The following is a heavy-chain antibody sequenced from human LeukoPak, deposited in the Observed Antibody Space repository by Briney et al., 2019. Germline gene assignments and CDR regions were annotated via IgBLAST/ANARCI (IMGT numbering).Heavy chain of an antibody. CDR3: AIHSYGLTDPDY. V-gene: IGHV1-69*05. CDR1: GGTFSSYA. CDR2: IIPIFGTA. D-gene: IGHD5-18*01. Sequence: SVKVSCKASGGTFSSYAISWVRQAPGQGLEWMGGIIPIFGTANYAQKFQGRVTITTGESTSTAYMELSSLRSEDTAVYYCAIHSYGLTDPDYWGQGTLVTVSS. J-gene: IGHJ4*02.